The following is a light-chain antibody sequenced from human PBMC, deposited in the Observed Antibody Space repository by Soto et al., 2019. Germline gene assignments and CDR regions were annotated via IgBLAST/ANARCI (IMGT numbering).Light chain of an antibody. CDR3: HQRSNLWT. J-gene: IGKJ1*01. CDR2: DAS. V-gene: IGKV3-11*01. Sequence: EIVLTQSPATLSLSPGERATLSCRASQSVGSFLAWYQHKPGQAPRLLIYDASTRAPGIPARFSGSRSATDFPLTISSLEPEDFAVYYCHQRSNLWTFGRGTKVEIK. CDR1: QSVGSF.